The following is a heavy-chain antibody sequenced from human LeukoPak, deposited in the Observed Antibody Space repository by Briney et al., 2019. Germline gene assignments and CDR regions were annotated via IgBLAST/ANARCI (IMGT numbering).Heavy chain of an antibody. Sequence: GRSLRLSFSASGFTFDDYAMPWVRQAPGKGLEWVSGISWNSGSIGYADSVKGRFTISRDNAKNSLYLQMNSLRAEDMALYYCAKVQTTVTTRGAFDIWGQGTMVTVSS. D-gene: IGHD4-17*01. CDR1: GFTFDDYA. J-gene: IGHJ3*02. CDR2: ISWNSGSI. V-gene: IGHV3-9*03. CDR3: AKVQTTVTTRGAFDI.